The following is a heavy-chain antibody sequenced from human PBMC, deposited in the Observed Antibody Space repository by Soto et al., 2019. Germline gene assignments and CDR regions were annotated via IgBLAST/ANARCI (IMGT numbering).Heavy chain of an antibody. CDR1: GFTFYTYS. Sequence: PGGTLRLSCAASGFTFYTYSLSWVRQAPGKGLEWISYIDSSGTITHYADSVRGRFTLSRDNSKNTRYRQMNSLRAEDTAVYYCARELITMVRAHKKYYYYGMDVWGQGTTVTVSS. J-gene: IGHJ6*02. CDR3: ARELITMVRAHKKYYYYGMDV. CDR2: IDSSGTIT. D-gene: IGHD3-10*01. V-gene: IGHV3-48*01.